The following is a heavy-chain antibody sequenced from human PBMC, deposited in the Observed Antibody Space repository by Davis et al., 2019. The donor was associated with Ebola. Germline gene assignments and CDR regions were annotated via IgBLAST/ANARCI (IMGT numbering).Heavy chain of an antibody. J-gene: IGHJ5*02. D-gene: IGHD3-3*01. CDR1: GGSFSSYY. CDR2: IYYSGST. CDR3: ARGYYDGRGWFDP. Sequence: MPSETLSLTCAVYGGSFSSYYWSWIRQPPGKGLEWIGYIYYSGSTYYNPSLKSRVTISVDTSKNQFSLKLSSVTAADTAVYYCARGYYDGRGWFDPWGQGTLVTVSS. V-gene: IGHV4-59*12.